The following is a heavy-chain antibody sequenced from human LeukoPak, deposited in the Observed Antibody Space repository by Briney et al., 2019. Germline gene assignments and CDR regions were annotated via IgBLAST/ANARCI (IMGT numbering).Heavy chain of an antibody. CDR2: IYSGGSS. D-gene: IGHD3-10*01. V-gene: IGHV3-66*01. CDR1: GFTVSSNY. J-gene: IGHJ3*02. CDR3: ARGVVVRGAGGDAFDI. Sequence: PGGSLRLSCAASGFTVSSNYMSWVRQAPGKGLEWVSVIYSGGSSYYADSVKGRFTISRDNSKNTLYLQMNSLRAEDTAVYYCARGVVVRGAGGDAFDIWGQGTMVTVSS.